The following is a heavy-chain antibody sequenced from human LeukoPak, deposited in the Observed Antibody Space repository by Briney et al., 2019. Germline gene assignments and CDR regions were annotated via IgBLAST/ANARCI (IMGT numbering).Heavy chain of an antibody. CDR3: ARTFGHAFDI. Sequence: SETLSLTCTVSGGSISSYYWGWIRQPPGKGLEWFGEINHSGSTNYNPSLKSRVTISVDTYKNQFSLKLSSVTAADTAVYYCARTFGHAFDIWGQGTMVTVSS. J-gene: IGHJ3*02. CDR2: INHSGST. V-gene: IGHV4-34*01. CDR1: GGSISSYY. D-gene: IGHD3-16*01.